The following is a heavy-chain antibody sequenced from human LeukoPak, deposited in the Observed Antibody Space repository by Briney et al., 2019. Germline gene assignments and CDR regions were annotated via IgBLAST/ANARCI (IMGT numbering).Heavy chain of an antibody. V-gene: IGHV1-18*01. CDR2: ISSYNGNT. CDR3: ARGSRGYSSGWYDY. D-gene: IGHD6-19*01. Sequence: VASVKVSCKASGYTFTSYGISWVRQAPGQGLEWMGWISSYNGNTNYAQKLQGRVTMTTDTSTSTAYMELRSLRSDDTAVYYCARGSRGYSSGWYDYWGQGTLVTVSS. J-gene: IGHJ4*02. CDR1: GYTFTSYG.